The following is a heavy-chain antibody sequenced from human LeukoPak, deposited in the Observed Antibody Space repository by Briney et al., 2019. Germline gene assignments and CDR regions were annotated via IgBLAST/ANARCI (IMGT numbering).Heavy chain of an antibody. J-gene: IGHJ5*02. CDR3: ARGADIVVVPAAMEHWFDP. V-gene: IGHV1-8*01. Sequence: ASVKVSCKASGYTFTKYDINWVRQATGQGLEWMGWMNPNSGNTGYAQKFQGRVTMTRNTSISTAYMELSSLRSEDTAVYYCARGADIVVVPAAMEHWFDPWGQGTLVTVSS. CDR2: MNPNSGNT. D-gene: IGHD2-2*01. CDR1: GYTFTKYD.